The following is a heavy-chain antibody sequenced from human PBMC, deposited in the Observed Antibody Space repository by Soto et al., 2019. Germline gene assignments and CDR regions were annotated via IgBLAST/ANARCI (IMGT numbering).Heavy chain of an antibody. Sequence: QVHLVESGGGVVQPGRSLRLSCAASGFSFRSYGMHWVRQAPGKGLEWVAVIWYDGNKKYYGDSVRGRFTISRDNPQNTLYLEMNSLRAEDTAVYYCVVDTTGLLDYWGQGTLVTVSS. CDR3: VVDTTGLLDY. V-gene: IGHV3-33*03. CDR1: GFSFRSYG. J-gene: IGHJ4*02. CDR2: IWYDGNKK. D-gene: IGHD5-18*01.